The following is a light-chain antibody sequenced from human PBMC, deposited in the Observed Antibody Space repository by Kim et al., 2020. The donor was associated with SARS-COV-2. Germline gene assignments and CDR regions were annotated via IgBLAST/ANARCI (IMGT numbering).Light chain of an antibody. CDR3: QVWDTTSDHVV. J-gene: IGLJ2*01. V-gene: IGLV3-21*04. CDR1: DIGRLS. Sequence: APGGTARISGGANDIGRLSVHWYQQTPGHTPVVVIYYDTNRPSEIPERFSGSNSGNTATLTISTVEAGDEADYYCQVWDTTSDHVVFGGGTQLTVL. CDR2: YDT.